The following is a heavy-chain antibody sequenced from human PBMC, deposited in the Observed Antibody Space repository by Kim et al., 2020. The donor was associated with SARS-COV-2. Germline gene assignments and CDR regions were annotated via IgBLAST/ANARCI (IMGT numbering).Heavy chain of an antibody. CDR1: GFTFSNAW. V-gene: IGHV3-15*01. CDR3: TTGGDYFFLAELLWFGEFPLDY. J-gene: IGHJ4*02. Sequence: GGSLRLSCAASGFTFSNAWMSWVRQAPGKGLEWVGRIKSKTDGGTTDYAAPVKGRFTISRDDSKNTLYLQMNSLKTEDTAVYYCTTGGDYFFLAELLWFGEFPLDYWGQGTLVTVSS. D-gene: IGHD3-10*01. CDR2: IKSKTDGGTT.